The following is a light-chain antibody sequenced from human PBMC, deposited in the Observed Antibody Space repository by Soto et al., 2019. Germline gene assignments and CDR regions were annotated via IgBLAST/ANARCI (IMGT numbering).Light chain of an antibody. Sequence: DIQMTQSPSTLSASVGDRVTITCGASQSISSWLAWYQQKPGKAPKLLIYDASSLESGVPSRFSGSGPGTEFTLTISSLQPEDFATYYCQQSYSTPITFGQGTRLEIK. CDR3: QQSYSTPIT. CDR2: DAS. CDR1: QSISSW. J-gene: IGKJ5*01. V-gene: IGKV1-5*01.